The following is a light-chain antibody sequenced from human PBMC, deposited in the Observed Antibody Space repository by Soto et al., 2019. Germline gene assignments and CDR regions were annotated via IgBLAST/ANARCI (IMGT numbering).Light chain of an antibody. CDR1: QTISSW. J-gene: IGKJ1*01. CDR2: KAS. Sequence: DIQMTQSPSTLSGSVGDRVTITCRASQTISSWLAWYQQKPGKAPKLLIYKASTLKSGVPSRFSGSGSGTEFTLTISSLQPDDFATYYCQHYNSYPEPFGQGTKVELK. V-gene: IGKV1-5*03. CDR3: QHYNSYPEP.